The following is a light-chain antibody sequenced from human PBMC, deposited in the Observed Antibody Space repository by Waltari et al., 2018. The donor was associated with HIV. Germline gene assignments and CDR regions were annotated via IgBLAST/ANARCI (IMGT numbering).Light chain of an antibody. CDR2: KTS. CDR3: QQYDNKWT. Sequence: DIQMSQSPSTLSASVGERVTLSCRASRAVGPCLAWYQQRPGEGPRLLLYKTSSLQRGVPSRFSGGGSGTDFTLTINGLQPEDSATYYCQQYDNKWTFGQGTKVEV. V-gene: IGKV1-5*03. J-gene: IGKJ1*01. CDR1: RAVGPC.